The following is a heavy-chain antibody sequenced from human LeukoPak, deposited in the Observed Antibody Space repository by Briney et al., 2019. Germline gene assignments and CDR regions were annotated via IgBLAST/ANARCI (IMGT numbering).Heavy chain of an antibody. CDR1: GFTFSSYE. CDR3: ASGRHDFLH. Sequence: GGSRRLSCAPFGFTFSSYEMNWVRQAPGKGLEWVANINLDGTEEHYVDSSLKGRFTISRDNAKNSLYLQMNSLRVEDTAVYYCASGRHDFLHWGQGTLVTVSS. J-gene: IGHJ4*02. CDR2: INLDGTEE. D-gene: IGHD3/OR15-3a*01. V-gene: IGHV3-7*01.